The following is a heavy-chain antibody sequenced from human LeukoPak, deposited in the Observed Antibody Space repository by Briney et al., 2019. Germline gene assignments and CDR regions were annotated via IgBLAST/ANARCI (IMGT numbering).Heavy chain of an antibody. J-gene: IGHJ4*02. D-gene: IGHD5-18*01. Sequence: GGSLRLSCAASGFTFSSYGMHWVRQPQGEGLEWVAVISYDGSKKYSAESVKGRFSISRDNSKNTLYLQMNSLRAEDTAVYYCARAIGQLWTPPDYWGQGTLDTISS. CDR2: ISYDGSKK. CDR1: GFTFSSYG. CDR3: ARAIGQLWTPPDY. V-gene: IGHV3-30*03.